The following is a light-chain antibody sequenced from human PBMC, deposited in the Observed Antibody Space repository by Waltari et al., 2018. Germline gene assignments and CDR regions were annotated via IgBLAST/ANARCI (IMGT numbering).Light chain of an antibody. V-gene: IGLV2-14*03. CDR1: NSDIGGYSY. J-gene: IGLJ3*02. CDR3: SSFTSSGTWV. CDR2: GVS. Sequence: QSALTQPASVSGSPRQSITIPCTGTNSDIGGYSYVSWYQHHSGEAPKLMIFGVSDRPSGVSNRFSGSKSGNTASLTISGLQAEDEADYYCSSFTSSGTWVFGGGTRVTVL.